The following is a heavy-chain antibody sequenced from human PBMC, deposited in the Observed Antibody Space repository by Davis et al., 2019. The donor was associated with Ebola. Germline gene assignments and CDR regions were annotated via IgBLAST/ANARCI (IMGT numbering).Heavy chain of an antibody. CDR2: ISPDGRGT. CDR3: ARLNKDSGTDY. V-gene: IGHV1-2*02. Sequence: AASVKVSCKASGYTITDYHVHWVRQAPGQGLEWMAWISPDGRGTNYARKFQGRVTLTRDPSINTAYMELSSLRSDDTAIYYCARLNKDSGTDYWGQGTLVTVSS. D-gene: IGHD3-10*01. J-gene: IGHJ4*02. CDR1: GYTITDYH.